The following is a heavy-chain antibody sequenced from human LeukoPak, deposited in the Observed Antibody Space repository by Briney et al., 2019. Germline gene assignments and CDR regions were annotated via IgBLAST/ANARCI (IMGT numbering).Heavy chain of an antibody. J-gene: IGHJ2*01. Sequence: GGSQRLPHAASVYPLRRFDVHWARDATAKGLEWVYTIGTAGDTYYPGCVKGRFTISRENAKNSLYLQMNSLRAGDTAVYYCARVRKYSGYYSWYFDLWGRGTLVTVSS. V-gene: IGHV3-13*01. CDR2: IGTAGDT. CDR1: VYPLRRFD. D-gene: IGHD5-12*01. CDR3: ARVRKYSGYYSWYFDL.